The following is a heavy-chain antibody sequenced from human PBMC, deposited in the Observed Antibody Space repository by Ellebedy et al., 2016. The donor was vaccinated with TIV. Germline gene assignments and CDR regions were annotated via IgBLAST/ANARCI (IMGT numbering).Heavy chain of an antibody. J-gene: IGHJ4*02. CDR1: GFTFSNAW. CDR2: IKSKIDGGTT. Sequence: PGGSLRLSCAASGFTFSNAWMNWVRQAPGKGLEWVGRIKSKIDGGTTEYAAPVKGRLTISRDDSKDTLYLQMNSLKTEDTAVYYCTTHRDYYDSSLNYWGQGTLVTVSS. D-gene: IGHD3-22*01. V-gene: IGHV3-15*07. CDR3: TTHRDYYDSSLNY.